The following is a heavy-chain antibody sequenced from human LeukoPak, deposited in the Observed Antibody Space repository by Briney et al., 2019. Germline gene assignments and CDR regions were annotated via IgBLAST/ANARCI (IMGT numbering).Heavy chain of an antibody. J-gene: IGHJ3*02. CDR3: ARDRSADDAFDI. Sequence: GGSLRLSCAASGFTFSSYSMNWVRQAPGKGLEWVAVIYYDGSNKYYADSVKGRFTISRDNSKNTLYLQMNSLRAEDTAVYYCARDRSADDAFDIWGQGTMVTVSS. V-gene: IGHV3-33*08. CDR1: GFTFSSYS. CDR2: IYYDGSNK.